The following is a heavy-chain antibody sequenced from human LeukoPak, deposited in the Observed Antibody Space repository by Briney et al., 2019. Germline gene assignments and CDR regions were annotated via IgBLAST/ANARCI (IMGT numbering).Heavy chain of an antibody. CDR3: AHTTAWFGEHPYGMDV. J-gene: IGHJ6*02. CDR2: IYWNDDK. CDR1: GFSLSTTGVG. Sequence: SGPTRVKPTQTLTLTCTFSGFSLSTTGVGVGWIRQPPGKALEWLALIYWNDDKRYSPSLKSRLTITKDTSKNQVVLAMINMDPVDTATYYCAHTTAWFGEHPYGMDVWGQGTTVTVSS. D-gene: IGHD3-10*01. V-gene: IGHV2-5*01.